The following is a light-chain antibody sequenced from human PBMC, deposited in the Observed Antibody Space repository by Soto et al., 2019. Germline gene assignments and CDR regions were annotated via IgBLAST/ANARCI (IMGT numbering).Light chain of an antibody. V-gene: IGLV4-60*02. CDR2: LEGSGSY. CDR1: SGHSTYI. Sequence: QPVLTQSSSASASLGSSVKLTCTLSSGHSTYIIAWHQQQPGKAPRYLMKLEGSGSYNTGSGIPDRFSGSSSGADRYLTISILQFEEEADYYCETWDTNVVVFGGGTKLTVL. J-gene: IGLJ2*01. CDR3: ETWDTNVVV.